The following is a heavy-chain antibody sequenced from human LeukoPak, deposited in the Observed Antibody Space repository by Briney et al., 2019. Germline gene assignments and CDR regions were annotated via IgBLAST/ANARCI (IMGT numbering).Heavy chain of an antibody. CDR2: ISDSGGST. CDR1: GFTFSSYA. J-gene: IGHJ4*02. Sequence: GGSLRLSCAASGFTFSSYAMSWVRQAPGKGLEWVSAISDSGGSTYYADSVKGRFTISRDNSKNTLYLQMNSLRAEDTAVYYCANHIRKHYFDYWGQGTLVTVSS. CDR3: ANHIRKHYFDY. V-gene: IGHV3-23*01. D-gene: IGHD2-21*01.